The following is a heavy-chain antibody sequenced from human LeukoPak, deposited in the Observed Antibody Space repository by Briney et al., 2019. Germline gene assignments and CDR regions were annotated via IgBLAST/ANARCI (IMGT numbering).Heavy chain of an antibody. CDR1: AFTFSSYA. V-gene: IGHV3-23*01. D-gene: IGHD2-15*01. J-gene: IGHJ4*02. Sequence: QSGGSLRLSCAACAFTFSSYAMSWVRQAPGKGLEWVSAISRSGGSTYYADSVKGRLTISRDNSKNTLYLQMNSLRAEDTAVYYCAKDIATVAYCSSDSCYPDYWGQGTLVTVSS. CDR2: ISRSGGST. CDR3: AKDIATVAYCSSDSCYPDY.